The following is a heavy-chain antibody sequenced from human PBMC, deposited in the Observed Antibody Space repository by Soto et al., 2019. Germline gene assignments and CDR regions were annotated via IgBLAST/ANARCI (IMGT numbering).Heavy chain of an antibody. Sequence: QVQLQESGPGLVKPSETLSLTCTVSGGSISRYYWSWIRQPPGKGLEWIGYIYYSGSTNYNPSLRSRVPQSVDTARNQFSLKLSSVTAADTAVYYCARENAVSGAWFDPWGQGTLVTVSS. V-gene: IGHV4-59*01. CDR2: IYYSGST. D-gene: IGHD2-8*01. CDR3: ARENAVSGAWFDP. CDR1: GGSISRYY. J-gene: IGHJ5*02.